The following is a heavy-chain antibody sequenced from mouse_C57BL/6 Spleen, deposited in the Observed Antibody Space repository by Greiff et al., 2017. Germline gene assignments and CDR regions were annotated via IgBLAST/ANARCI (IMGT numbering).Heavy chain of an antibody. CDR1: GYTFTDYE. J-gene: IGHJ2*01. Sequence: VQLQQSGAELVRPGASVTLSCKASGYTFTDYEMHWVKQTPVHGLEWIGAIDPETGGTAYNQKFKGKAILTADKSSSTAYMELRSLTSEDSAVYYCTRSRHYGNYQGFFDYWGQGTTLTVSS. CDR3: TRSRHYGNYQGFFDY. CDR2: IDPETGGT. D-gene: IGHD2-1*01. V-gene: IGHV1-15*01.